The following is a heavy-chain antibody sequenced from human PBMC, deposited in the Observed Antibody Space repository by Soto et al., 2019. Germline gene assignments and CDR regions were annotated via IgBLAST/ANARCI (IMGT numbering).Heavy chain of an antibody. CDR2: ISYSGST. V-gene: IGHV4-31*01. Sequence: QVQLQESGPGLVKPSQTLSLTCTVSGGSISSGYYFCTWIRQLPGKGLEWIGYISYSGSTQYNPSLKSPVTMSVDTSENQFSLKLSSVTAADTAVYYCARESDWPRGYFESWGQGALVTVSS. CDR3: ARESDWPRGYFES. D-gene: IGHD2-21*01. CDR1: GGSISSGYYF. J-gene: IGHJ4*02.